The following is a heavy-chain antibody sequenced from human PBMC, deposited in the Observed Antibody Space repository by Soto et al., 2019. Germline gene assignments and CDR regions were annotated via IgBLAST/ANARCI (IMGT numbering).Heavy chain of an antibody. D-gene: IGHD3-22*01. V-gene: IGHV4-31*03. CDR2: IYYSGST. J-gene: IGHJ5*02. CDR1: GGSISSGGYY. Sequence: PSETLSLTCTVSGGSISSGGYYWSWIRQHPGKGLEWIGYIYYSGSTYYNPSLKSRVTISVDTSKNQFSMKLSSVTAADTAVYYCARRPSPRGWEEDSSGYYYNWFDPWGQGTLVTVSS. CDR3: ARRPSPRGWEEDSSGYYYNWFDP.